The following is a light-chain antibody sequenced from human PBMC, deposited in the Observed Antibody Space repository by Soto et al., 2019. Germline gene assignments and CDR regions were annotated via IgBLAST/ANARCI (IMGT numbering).Light chain of an antibody. J-gene: IGLJ1*01. CDR1: TANIESHS. Sequence: QSVLTQPPSASGTPGQRIILSCSGSTANIESHSVNWYQQVPGTAPRLLIITNNQRPSGVPDRFSGSKSGASASLAISGLQSEDEATYYCATWDDSRKGVFXTGTKVTVL. CDR2: TNN. CDR3: ATWDDSRKGV. V-gene: IGLV1-44*01.